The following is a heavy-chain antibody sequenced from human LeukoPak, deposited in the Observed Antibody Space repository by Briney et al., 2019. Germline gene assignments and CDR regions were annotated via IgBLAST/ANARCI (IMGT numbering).Heavy chain of an antibody. CDR3: ARHDGVLLWVGSRQPSYFDY. V-gene: IGHV1-18*01. J-gene: IGHJ4*02. CDR2: ISAYNGNT. CDR1: GYTFTSYG. Sequence: ASVKVSCKASGYTFTSYGISWVRQAPGQGLEWMGWISAYNGNTNYAQKLQGRVTMTTDTSTSTAYMELRSLRSDDTAVYYCARHDGVLLWVGSRQPSYFDYWGQGTLVTVSS. D-gene: IGHD3-10*01.